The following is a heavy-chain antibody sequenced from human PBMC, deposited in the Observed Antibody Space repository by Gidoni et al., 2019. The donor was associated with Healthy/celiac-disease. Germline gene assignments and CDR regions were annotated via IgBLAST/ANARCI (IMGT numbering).Heavy chain of an antibody. CDR3: ARGSYYDYIWGSYRYFDY. D-gene: IGHD3-16*02. V-gene: IGHV3-66*01. CDR1: GFTVSSNY. J-gene: IGHJ4*02. CDR2: IYSGGST. Sequence: EVQLVESGGGLVQPGGSLRLSCAASGFTVSSNYMSWVRQAPGKGLEWVSVIYSGGSTYYADSVKGRFTISRDNSKNTLYLQMNSLRAEDTAVYYCARGSYYDYIWGSYRYFDYWGQGTLVTVSS.